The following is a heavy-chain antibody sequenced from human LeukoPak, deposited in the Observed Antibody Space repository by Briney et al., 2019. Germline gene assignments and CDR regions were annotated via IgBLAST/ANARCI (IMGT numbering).Heavy chain of an antibody. Sequence: SETLSLTCTVSGGSISSSSYYWGWIRQPPGKGLEWIGSIYYSGSTYYNPSLESRVTISVDTSKNQFSLKLSSVTAADTAVYYCASQDTGIDYWGQGTLVTVSS. CDR3: ASQDTGIDY. V-gene: IGHV4-39*01. CDR2: IYYSGST. D-gene: IGHD5-18*01. CDR1: GGSISSSSYY. J-gene: IGHJ4*02.